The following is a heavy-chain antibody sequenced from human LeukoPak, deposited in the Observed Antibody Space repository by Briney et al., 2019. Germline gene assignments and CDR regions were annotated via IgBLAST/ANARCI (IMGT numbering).Heavy chain of an antibody. J-gene: IGHJ4*02. CDR1: GFTFSRYS. Sequence: GGSLRLSCAASGFTFSRYSMNWVRQAPGKGLEWVSSISSSSSFIYYADSVKGRFTISRDNSKNSLYLQMNSLRTEDTALYYCAKGATSDYWGQGTLVTVSS. CDR2: ISSSSSFI. CDR3: AKGATSDY. V-gene: IGHV3-21*04.